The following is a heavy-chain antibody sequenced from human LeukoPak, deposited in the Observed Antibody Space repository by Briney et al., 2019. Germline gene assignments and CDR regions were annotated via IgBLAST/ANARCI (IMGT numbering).Heavy chain of an antibody. V-gene: IGHV3-33*01. J-gene: IGHJ2*01. D-gene: IGHD2/OR15-2a*01. CDR1: GFTFSSYG. CDR3: ARDRSMSGWYIDL. Sequence: GGSLRLSCAASGFTFSSYGMHWVRQAPGKGLEWVAVIWYDGSNKYYPDSVQGRFTISRDNSKNTLYLQVNSLRAEDTAVYCCARDRSMSGWYIDLWGRGTLVTVSS. CDR2: IWYDGSNK.